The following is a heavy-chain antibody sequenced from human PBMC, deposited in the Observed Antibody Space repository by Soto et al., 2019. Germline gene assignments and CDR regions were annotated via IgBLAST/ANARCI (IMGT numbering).Heavy chain of an antibody. J-gene: IGHJ4*02. CDR2: INPRGGST. V-gene: IGHV1-46*01. CDR3: AREGDGYNLGPSVDFDY. Sequence: QVQLVQSGAEVKKPGASVKVSCKASGYTFTTYYMHWVRQAPGQGLEGMGVINPRGGSTSYAQKFQGRVTVTRDTSTSTLYMELSSLRSEDTAVYYCAREGDGYNLGPSVDFDYWGQGTLVTVSS. CDR1: GYTFTTYY. D-gene: IGHD5-12*01.